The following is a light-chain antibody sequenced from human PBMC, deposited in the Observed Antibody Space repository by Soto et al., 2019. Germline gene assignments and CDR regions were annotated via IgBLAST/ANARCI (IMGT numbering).Light chain of an antibody. J-gene: IGKJ5*01. Sequence: IQMSQPPDSVSVSVGDRFTITCRASQDISGWLAWLQQKPGQAPNLLIYAASMLHRGIPSRFTGRGSGPAFPLTISLQPQDVLTTYYYQQANSPPCTFGQGTRLDIK. CDR1: QDISGW. CDR2: AAS. CDR3: QQANSPPCT. V-gene: IGKV1D-12*01.